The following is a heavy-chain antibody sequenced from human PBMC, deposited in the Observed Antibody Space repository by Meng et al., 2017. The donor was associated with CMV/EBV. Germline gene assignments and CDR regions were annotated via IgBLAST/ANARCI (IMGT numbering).Heavy chain of an antibody. V-gene: IGHV3-9*01. CDR1: GFTFDDYA. CDR2: ISWNSGSI. D-gene: IGHD6-13*01. Sequence: GESLKISCAASGFTFDDYAMHWVRQAPGKGLEWVSGISWNSGSIGYADSVKGRFTISRDNAKNSLYLQMNSLRAEDTALYYCAKGGPSPIAAVGLVDYWGQGTLVTVSS. J-gene: IGHJ4*02. CDR3: AKGGPSPIAAVGLVDY.